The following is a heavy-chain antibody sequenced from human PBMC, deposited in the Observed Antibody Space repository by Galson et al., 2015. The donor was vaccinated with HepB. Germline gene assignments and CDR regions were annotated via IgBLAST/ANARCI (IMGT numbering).Heavy chain of an antibody. J-gene: IGHJ4*02. D-gene: IGHD5-18*01. CDR2: ISAYNGNR. V-gene: IGHV1-18*04. Sequence: SCAASGYTFTSYAISWVRQAPGQGLEWMGWISAYNGNRNFAQNLQGRVTMTTDASTSTAYMELRSLKSDDTAVYYCARVHSYGYGSYFDYWGQGTLVTVSS. CDR3: ARVHSYGYGSYFDY. CDR1: GYTFTSYA.